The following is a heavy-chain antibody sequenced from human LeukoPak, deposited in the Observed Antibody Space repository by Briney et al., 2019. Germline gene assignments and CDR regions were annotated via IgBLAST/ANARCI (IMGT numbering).Heavy chain of an antibody. J-gene: IGHJ4*02. CDR1: GYTFTGYY. CDR2: INPNSCGT. D-gene: IGHD6-19*01. V-gene: IGHV1-2*06. CDR3: ARDRGYSSGWYDDY. Sequence: GASVKVSCKASGYTFTGYYMHWVQQAPGQGLEWMGRINPNSCGTNYAQKFQGRVTMTRDTSISTAYMELSRLRSDDTAVYYCARDRGYSSGWYDDYWGQGTLVTVSS.